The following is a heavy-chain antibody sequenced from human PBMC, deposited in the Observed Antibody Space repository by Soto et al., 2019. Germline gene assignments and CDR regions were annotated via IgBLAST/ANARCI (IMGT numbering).Heavy chain of an antibody. CDR1: GFSFTGDY. D-gene: IGHD3-16*01. Sequence: ASVXVAFRCSGFSFTGDYIHFLLQAPGQGLDWMGWINAHSGGTEYAQKFQGRVTLTRDTSIATAYLTLTSLTSDDTDLYYCAKALTRKLASCLDPWGQGTQVTV. V-gene: IGHV1-2*02. CDR3: AKALTRKLASCLDP. J-gene: IGHJ5*02. CDR2: INAHSGGT.